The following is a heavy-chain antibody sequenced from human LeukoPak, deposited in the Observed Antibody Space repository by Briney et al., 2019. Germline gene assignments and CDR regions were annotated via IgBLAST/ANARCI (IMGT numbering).Heavy chain of an antibody. D-gene: IGHD6-6*01. Sequence: GASVKVSCKASGYTFTGYYMNWVRQAPGQGLEWMGWINPNSGGTNYAQKFQGRVSMTSDTSISTAYMELSSLRSDDTAVYYCARKSAARKTSGFDYWGQGTLVTVSS. CDR1: GYTFTGYY. CDR2: INPNSGGT. CDR3: ARKSAARKTSGFDY. V-gene: IGHV1-2*02. J-gene: IGHJ4*02.